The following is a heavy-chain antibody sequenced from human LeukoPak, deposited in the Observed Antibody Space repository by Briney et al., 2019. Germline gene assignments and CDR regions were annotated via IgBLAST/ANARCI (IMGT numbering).Heavy chain of an antibody. CDR2: IYYSGST. D-gene: IGHD6-19*01. Sequence: PSETLSLTCTVSGGSISSGNSYWSWVRQHPDKGLEWIGYIYYSGSTYYNPSLKSRITISVDTSKNPFSLKLSSVTAADTAVYYCARELRGSGWYDYWGPGTLVTVSS. CDR3: ARELRGSGWYDY. CDR1: GGSISSGNSY. V-gene: IGHV4-31*03. J-gene: IGHJ4*02.